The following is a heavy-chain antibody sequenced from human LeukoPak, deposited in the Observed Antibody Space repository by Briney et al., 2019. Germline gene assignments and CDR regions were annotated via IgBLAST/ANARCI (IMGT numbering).Heavy chain of an antibody. D-gene: IGHD2-21*02. V-gene: IGHV5-51*01. J-gene: IGHJ4*02. CDR2: IYPGDSDT. CDR1: GYSFTSYW. Sequence: GESLKISCKGSGYSFTSYWIGWVRQMPGKGQEWMGIIYPGDSDTRYSPSFQGQVTISADKSISTAYLQWSSLKASDTAMYYCARHPSYCDGDCSPDYWGQGTLVTVSS. CDR3: ARHPSYCDGDCSPDY.